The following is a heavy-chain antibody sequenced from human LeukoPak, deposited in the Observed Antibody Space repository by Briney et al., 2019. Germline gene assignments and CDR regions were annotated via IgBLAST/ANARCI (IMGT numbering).Heavy chain of an antibody. Sequence: SETLSLTCTVSGGSISSYYWSWIRQPAGKGLEWIARIYTSGSTNYNPSLKSRVTMSVDASKNQFSLKLSSVTAADTAVYYCARDEYYYGSGSYGFDYWGQGTLVTVSS. D-gene: IGHD3-10*01. CDR1: GGSISSYY. J-gene: IGHJ4*02. CDR3: ARDEYYYGSGSYGFDY. CDR2: IYTSGST. V-gene: IGHV4-4*07.